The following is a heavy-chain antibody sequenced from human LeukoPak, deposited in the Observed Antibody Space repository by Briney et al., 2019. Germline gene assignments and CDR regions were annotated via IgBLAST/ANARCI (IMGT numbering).Heavy chain of an antibody. D-gene: IGHD3-3*01. V-gene: IGHV3-23*01. CDR2: ISGSGGST. Sequence: GGSLRLSCVASEFTFSSYAMSWVRQAPGKGLEWVSGISGSGGSTYYADSVEGRFTISRDNSKNTLYLQMNSLRAEDTAVYYCAKDLDFWSGYYSYFDYWGQGTLVTVSS. CDR3: AKDLDFWSGYYSYFDY. J-gene: IGHJ4*02. CDR1: EFTFSSYA.